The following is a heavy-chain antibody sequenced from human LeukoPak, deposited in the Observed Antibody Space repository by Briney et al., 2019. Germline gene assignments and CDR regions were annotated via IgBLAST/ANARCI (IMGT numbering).Heavy chain of an antibody. J-gene: IGHJ4*02. CDR1: GFTFTSSA. CDR3: AAGYLYCSGGSCYDLFDY. V-gene: IGHV1-58*01. Sequence: GASVTVSCKASGFTFTSSAVQWVRQARGQRLEWIGWIVVGSGNTNYAQKFQERVTITRDMSTSTAYMELSSLRSEDTAVYYCAAGYLYCSGGSCYDLFDYWGQGTLVTVSS. CDR2: IVVGSGNT. D-gene: IGHD2-15*01.